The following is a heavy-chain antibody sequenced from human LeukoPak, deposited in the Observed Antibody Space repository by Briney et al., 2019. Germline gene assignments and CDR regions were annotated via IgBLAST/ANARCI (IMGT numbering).Heavy chain of an antibody. Sequence: GRSLRLSCAASGFTFDDYAMHWVRQAPGKGLEWVSGISWNSGSIGYADSVKGRFTISRDNAKNSLYLQMNSLRAEDTAVYYCASTLGEFDYWGQGTLVTVSS. D-gene: IGHD3-16*01. CDR1: GFTFDDYA. V-gene: IGHV3-9*01. CDR3: ASTLGEFDY. J-gene: IGHJ4*02. CDR2: ISWNSGSI.